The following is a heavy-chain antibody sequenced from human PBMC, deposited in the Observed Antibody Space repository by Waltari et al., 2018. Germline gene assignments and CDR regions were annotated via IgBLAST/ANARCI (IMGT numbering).Heavy chain of an antibody. V-gene: IGHV1-69*02. Sequence: RQVPGQGLEWMGRIIPILGIASYAQKFQGRVTITADESTSRAYMELSSLRSEDTAVDYCASGLRYYGMDVWGQGTTVTVSS. CDR2: IIPILGIA. D-gene: IGHD3-10*01. J-gene: IGHJ6*02. CDR3: ASGLRYYGMDV.